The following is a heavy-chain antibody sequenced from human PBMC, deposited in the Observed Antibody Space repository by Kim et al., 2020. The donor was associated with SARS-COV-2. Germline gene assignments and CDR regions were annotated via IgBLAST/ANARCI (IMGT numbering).Heavy chain of an antibody. CDR2: ISSNSSNI. J-gene: IGHJ4*02. V-gene: IGHV3-21*01. CDR3: ARDQGVVVVPAASRNRKQHFDY. CDR1: GFTFSSYG. Sequence: GGSLRLSCAASGFTFSSYGMNWVRQAPGKGLEWVSSISSNSSNIYYADSVKGRFTISRDNSKNSLYLQMNSLRAEDTAVYYCARDQGVVVVPAASRNRKQHFDYWGQGTLVTVSS. D-gene: IGHD2-2*01.